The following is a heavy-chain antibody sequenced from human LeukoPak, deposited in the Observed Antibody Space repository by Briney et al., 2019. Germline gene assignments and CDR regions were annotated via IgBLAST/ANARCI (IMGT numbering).Heavy chain of an antibody. J-gene: IGHJ4*02. D-gene: IGHD1-1*01. CDR2: IYPGDSDS. V-gene: IGHV5-51*01. Sequence: GESLKISCQGSGYSFTTYWSGWVRQMPGKGLEWMGIIYPGDSDSRHSPSFESQVTISADKSISTAYLQWSSLKASDTAVYYCARPGERSRRDWNLDQWGQGTLVTVSS. CDR3: ARPGERSRRDWNLDQ. CDR1: GYSFTTYW.